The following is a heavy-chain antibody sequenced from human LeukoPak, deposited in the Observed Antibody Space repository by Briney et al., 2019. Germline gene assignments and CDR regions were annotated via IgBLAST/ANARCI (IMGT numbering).Heavy chain of an antibody. CDR2: ISSSAGST. D-gene: IGHD2-2*01. CDR1: GFTFSSYA. CDR3: ARGPYCNSTSCYALGAFDI. V-gene: IGHV3-23*01. Sequence: GGSLRLSCAASGFTFSSYAMSWVRQAPGKGLEWVSAISSSAGSTYHADSVKGRFTISRDNSKNTLYLQMNTLRAEDTAVYYCARGPYCNSTSCYALGAFDIWGQGTMVTVSS. J-gene: IGHJ3*02.